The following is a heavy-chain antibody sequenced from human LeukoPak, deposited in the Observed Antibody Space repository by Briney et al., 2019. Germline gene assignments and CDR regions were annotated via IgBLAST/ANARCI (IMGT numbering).Heavy chain of an antibody. CDR3: AIGGPYYDFWSGYYQPFDP. V-gene: IGHV4-34*01. D-gene: IGHD3-3*01. Sequence: SETLSLTCAAYGGSFSGYYWSWIRQPPGKGLEWIGEINHSGSTNYNPSLKSRVTISVDTSKNQFSLKLSSVTAAGTAVYYCAIGGPYYDFWSGYYQPFDPWGQGTLVTVAS. CDR2: INHSGST. CDR1: GGSFSGYY. J-gene: IGHJ5*02.